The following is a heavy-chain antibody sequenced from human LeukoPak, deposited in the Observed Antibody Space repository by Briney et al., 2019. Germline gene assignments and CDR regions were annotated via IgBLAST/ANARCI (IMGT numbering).Heavy chain of an antibody. J-gene: IGHJ4*02. CDR2: IYSGGST. Sequence: GGSLRLSCAASGFTVSSNYMSWVRQAPGKGLEWVSVIYSGGSTYYADSVKGRFTISRDNSKNTLYLQTNSLRAEDTAVYYCARATYYYDSSGYYYFDYWGQGTLVTVSS. D-gene: IGHD3-22*01. CDR1: GFTVSSNY. V-gene: IGHV3-66*01. CDR3: ARATYYYDSSGYYYFDY.